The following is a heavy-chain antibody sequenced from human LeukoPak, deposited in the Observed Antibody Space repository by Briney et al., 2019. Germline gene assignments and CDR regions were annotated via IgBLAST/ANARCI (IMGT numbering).Heavy chain of an antibody. CDR2: ISYDGSNE. V-gene: IGHV3-30*18. CDR1: GFTFSNYG. CDR3: AKDRALVGARGYFDY. D-gene: IGHD1-26*01. Sequence: GGSLRLSCTASGFTFSNYGMHWVRQAPGKGLEWVAVISYDGSNEYYADSVKGRFTISRDNSKDTLYLQMNSLRAEDTAVYYCAKDRALVGARGYFDYWGQGTLVTVSS. J-gene: IGHJ4*02.